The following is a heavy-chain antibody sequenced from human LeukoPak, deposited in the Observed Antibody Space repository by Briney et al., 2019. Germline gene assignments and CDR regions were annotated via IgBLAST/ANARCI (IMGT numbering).Heavy chain of an antibody. Sequence: GGSLRLSCAASGFILSSHAMHWVRQAPGKGLEWVALISGNGNKFYSDSVEGRVTISSDNPKNTVNLQMNSLRSDDTAVYYCARGVSAVGGYYYGMDVWGQGTTVTVSS. J-gene: IGHJ6*02. CDR1: GFILSSHA. CDR2: ISGNGNK. D-gene: IGHD6-13*01. V-gene: IGHV3-30*03. CDR3: ARGVSAVGGYYYGMDV.